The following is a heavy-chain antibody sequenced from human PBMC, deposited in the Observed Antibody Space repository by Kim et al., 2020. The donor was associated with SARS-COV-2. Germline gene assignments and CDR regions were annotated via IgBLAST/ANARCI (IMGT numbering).Heavy chain of an antibody. V-gene: IGHV1-2*02. J-gene: IGHJ5*02. Sequence: ASVKVSCKASGYTFTDFYMHWVRQAPGHGLEWMGWINPNSGGTHYSLKYQGRVTMTRDTSISTAYMELSSLRFDDTAIYYCARGTELVWFGELLPNWFDP. CDR3: ARGTELVWFGELLPNWFDP. CDR2: INPNSGGT. D-gene: IGHD3-10*01. CDR1: GYTFTDFY.